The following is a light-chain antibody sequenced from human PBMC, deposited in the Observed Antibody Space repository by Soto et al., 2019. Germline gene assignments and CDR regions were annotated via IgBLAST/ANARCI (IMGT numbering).Light chain of an antibody. CDR2: GAS. V-gene: IGKV3-20*01. CDR3: QQYGSSPPYT. Sequence: EIVLTQSPGTLSLSPGERATLSCRASQSVSSSYLAWYQQKPGQAPRLLIYGASSRATGIPDRFSGSGSGTDFTLTISRLEPVDFAVYYCQQYGSSPPYTFGKGTKLEIK. J-gene: IGKJ2*01. CDR1: QSVSSSY.